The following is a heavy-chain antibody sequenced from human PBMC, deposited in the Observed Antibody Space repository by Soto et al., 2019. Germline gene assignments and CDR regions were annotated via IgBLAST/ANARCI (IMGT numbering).Heavy chain of an antibody. Sequence: PGESLKISCKGSGYSFTSYWIGWVRQMPGKGLEWMGIIYPGDSDTRYSPSFQGQVTISADKSISTAYLQWSSLKASDTAMYYWSICLVHDYGGEYQSYSTLDAWGKGTRVTV. D-gene: IGHD4-17*01. CDR3: SICLVHDYGGEYQSYSTLDA. V-gene: IGHV5-51*01. J-gene: IGHJ6*03. CDR2: IYPGDSDT. CDR1: GYSFTSYW.